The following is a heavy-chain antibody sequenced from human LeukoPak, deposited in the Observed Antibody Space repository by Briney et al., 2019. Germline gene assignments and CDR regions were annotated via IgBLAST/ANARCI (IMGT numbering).Heavy chain of an antibody. J-gene: IGHJ3*02. D-gene: IGHD3-22*01. CDR3: ARSMIVVVAGAFDI. CDR1: GFTFSSYG. CDR2: ISGSGGST. Sequence: HPGGSLRLSCAASGFTFSSYGMNWVRQAPGKGLEWVSGISGSGGSTYYGHSVTGRFTISRDNSKNTLHLQMNSLRAEDTAVYYCARSMIVVVAGAFDIWGQGTMVTVSS. V-gene: IGHV3-23*01.